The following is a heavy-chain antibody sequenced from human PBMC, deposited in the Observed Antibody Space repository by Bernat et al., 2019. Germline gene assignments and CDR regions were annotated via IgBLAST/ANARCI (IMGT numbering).Heavy chain of an antibody. J-gene: IGHJ5*02. V-gene: IGHV4-39*01. CDR2: IFYSGTT. D-gene: IGHD1-26*01. CDR3: ARRRGRVGVRGGWFDP. CDR1: GGPISSNAYY. Sequence: QLQLQETGPGLVKPSETLSLTCTVSGGPISSNAYYWGWIRQPPGKGLEWIGSIFYSGTTYYNPSLKTRVTISVDTSKNQFSLRLSSVTAADTAVYYCARRRGRVGVRGGWFDPWGQGTLVTVSS.